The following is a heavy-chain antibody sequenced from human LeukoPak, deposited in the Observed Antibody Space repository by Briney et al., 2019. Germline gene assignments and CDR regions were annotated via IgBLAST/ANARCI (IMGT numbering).Heavy chain of an antibody. Sequence: GGSLRLSCAASGFTFSSNAMNWVRQAPGKGLEWVSSISSSSSYIYYADSVKGRFTISRDNAKNSLYLQMNSLRAEDTAVYYCAREGDYGDFVSYWGQGTLVTVSS. CDR2: ISSSSSYI. D-gene: IGHD4-17*01. V-gene: IGHV3-21*01. J-gene: IGHJ4*02. CDR3: AREGDYGDFVSY. CDR1: GFTFSSNA.